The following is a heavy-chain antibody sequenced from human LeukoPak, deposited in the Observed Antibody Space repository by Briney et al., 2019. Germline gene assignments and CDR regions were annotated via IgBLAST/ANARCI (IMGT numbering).Heavy chain of an antibody. D-gene: IGHD3-10*01. CDR2: IKSAGSSI. CDR1: GFTFSSYW. J-gene: IGHJ4*02. V-gene: IGHV3-74*01. CDR3: ASQGLVRAFDY. Sequence: PGGSLRLSCAASGFTFSSYWMHWVRQAPGKGLVWVSRIKSAGSSIRYADSVKGRFTISRDNAKNSLYLQMNSLRAEDTAIYYCASQGLVRAFDYWGQGTLVTVSS.